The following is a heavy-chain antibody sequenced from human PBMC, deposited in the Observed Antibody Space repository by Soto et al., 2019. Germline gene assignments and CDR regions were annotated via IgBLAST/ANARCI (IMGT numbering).Heavy chain of an antibody. V-gene: IGHV1-3*01. J-gene: IGHJ5*02. CDR2: INAGNGNT. CDR3: ASTPLSGWYGKYWFDP. D-gene: IGHD6-19*01. CDR1: GYTFTSYA. Sequence: ASVKVSCKASGYTFTSYAMRWVRQAPGQRLEWMGWINAGNGNTKYSQKFQGRVTITRDTSASTAYMELSSLRSEDTAVYYCASTPLSGWYGKYWFDPWGQGTLVTVSS.